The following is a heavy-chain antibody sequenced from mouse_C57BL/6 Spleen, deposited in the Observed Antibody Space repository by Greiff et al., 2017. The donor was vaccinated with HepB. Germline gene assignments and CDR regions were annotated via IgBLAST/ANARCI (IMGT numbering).Heavy chain of an antibody. D-gene: IGHD1-1*01. CDR2: IDPENGDT. V-gene: IGHV14-4*01. CDR3: TTSYGSSYWYFDV. J-gene: IGHJ1*03. Sequence: EVKLQESGAELVRPGASVKLSCTASGFNIKDDYMHWVKQRPEQGLEWIGWIDPENGDTEYASKFQGKATITADISSNTAYLQLSSLTSEDTAVYYCTTSYGSSYWYFDVWGTGTTVTVSS. CDR1: GFNIKDDY.